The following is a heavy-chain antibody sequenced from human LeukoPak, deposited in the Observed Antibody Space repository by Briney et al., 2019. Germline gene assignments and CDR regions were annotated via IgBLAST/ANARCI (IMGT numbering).Heavy chain of an antibody. Sequence: SQTLSLTCAISGDSVSSKSPAWNWIRQSPSRGLEWLGRTYYRSKWSSGYAESVKSRLTISPDTSKNQFSLQLRSVTPDDTAVYYCARSQTGGTFDFWGQGALVTVSS. CDR1: GDSVSSKSPA. CDR3: ARSQTGGTFDF. D-gene: IGHD1/OR15-1a*01. J-gene: IGHJ4*02. V-gene: IGHV6-1*01. CDR2: TYYRSKWSS.